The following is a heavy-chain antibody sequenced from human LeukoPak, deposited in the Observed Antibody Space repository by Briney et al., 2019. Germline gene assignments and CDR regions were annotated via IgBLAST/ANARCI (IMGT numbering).Heavy chain of an antibody. CDR2: ISGSTTTI. V-gene: IGHV3-48*03. CDR1: GFTFSSYE. D-gene: IGHD3-10*02. Sequence: PGGSLRLSCAASGFTFSSYEMNWVRQAPGKGLECVSYISGSTTTIYYADSVKGRFTISRDNAKNSLYLQMNSLRDEDTAVYYCARTVPFDYWGQGTLVTVSS. J-gene: IGHJ4*02. CDR3: ARTVPFDY.